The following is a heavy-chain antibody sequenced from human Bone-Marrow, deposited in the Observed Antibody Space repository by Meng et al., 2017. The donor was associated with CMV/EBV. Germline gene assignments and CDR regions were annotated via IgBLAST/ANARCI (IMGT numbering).Heavy chain of an antibody. CDR1: GGSVSSGSYY. V-gene: IGHV4-61*01. CDR3: ARDVVVPAAANWFDP. CDR2: IYYSGST. D-gene: IGHD2-2*01. J-gene: IGHJ5*02. Sequence: SETLSLTCTVSGGSVSSGSYYWSWIRQPPGKGLEWIGYIYYSGSTNYNPSLKSRVTISVDTSKNQFSLKLSSVTAADTAVYYCARDVVVPAAANWFDPWGQGTRVTGSS.